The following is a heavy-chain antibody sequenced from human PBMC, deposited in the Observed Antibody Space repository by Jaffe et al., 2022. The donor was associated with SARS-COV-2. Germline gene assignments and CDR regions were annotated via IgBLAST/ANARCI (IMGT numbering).Heavy chain of an antibody. D-gene: IGHD5-12*01. Sequence: QVQLVESGGGLVKPGGSLRLSCAASGFTFSDYYMSWIRQAPGKGLEWVSYISSSSSYTNYADSVKGRFTISRDNAKNSLYLQMNSLRAEDTAVYYCARRWGYAYYYYGMDVWGQGTTVTVSS. V-gene: IGHV3-11*06. CDR1: GFTFSDYY. CDR2: ISSSSSYT. CDR3: ARRWGYAYYYYGMDV. J-gene: IGHJ6*02.